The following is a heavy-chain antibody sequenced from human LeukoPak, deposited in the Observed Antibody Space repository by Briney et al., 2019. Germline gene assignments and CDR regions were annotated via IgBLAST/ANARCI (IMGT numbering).Heavy chain of an antibody. V-gene: IGHV3-7*01. CDR2: IKQDGSEK. CDR3: ARDPRSSSHDAFDI. J-gene: IGHJ3*02. CDR1: GFTFSSYW. D-gene: IGHD6-6*01. Sequence: GGSLRLSCAASGFTFSSYWMSWVRQAPGKGLEWVANIKQDGSEKYYVDSVKGRFTISRDNAKNSLYLQMHSLRAEDTAVYYRARDPRSSSHDAFDIWGQGIMVTVSS.